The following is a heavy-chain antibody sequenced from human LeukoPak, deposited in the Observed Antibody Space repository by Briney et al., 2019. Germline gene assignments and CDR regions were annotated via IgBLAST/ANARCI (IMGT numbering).Heavy chain of an antibody. V-gene: IGHV3-30-3*01. CDR2: ISYDGSNK. D-gene: IGHD6-13*01. CDR1: GFTFSSYA. CDR3: ARAGSSSWYYYYYGMDV. J-gene: IGHJ6*02. Sequence: PGRSLRLSCAASGFTFSSYAMHWVRQAPGKGLEWVAVISYDGSNKYYADSVKGRFTISRDNSKNTLYLQMNSLRAEGTAVYYCARAGSSSWYYYYYGMDVWGQGTTVTVSS.